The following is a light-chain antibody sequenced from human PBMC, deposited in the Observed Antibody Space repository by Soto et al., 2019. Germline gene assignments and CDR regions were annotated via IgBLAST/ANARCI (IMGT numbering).Light chain of an antibody. CDR3: QHYFSSSIT. J-gene: IGKJ1*01. CDR2: DVS. V-gene: IGKV3D-20*01. CDR1: QSVSSN. Sequence: EIVMTQSPATLSVSPGERATLSCRASQSVSSNLAWYQQKPGQAPRLLIYDVSIRATGIPDRFSGSGSGSDFTLTISRLEPEDFAVYYCQHYFSSSITFGQGTKVDIK.